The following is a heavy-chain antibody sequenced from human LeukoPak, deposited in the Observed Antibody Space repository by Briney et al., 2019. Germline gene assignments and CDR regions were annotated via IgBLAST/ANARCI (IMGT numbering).Heavy chain of an antibody. J-gene: IGHJ3*02. V-gene: IGHV4-31*03. CDR3: ARLRGSYGGDAFDI. CDR1: GGSISSGGYY. D-gene: IGHD1-26*01. Sequence: PSETLSLTCTVSGGSISSGGYYWSWIRQHPGKGLEWIGYIYYSGSTYYNPSLKSRVTISVDTSKNQFSLKLSSVTAADTAVYYCARLRGSYGGDAFDIWGQGTVVTVSS. CDR2: IYYSGST.